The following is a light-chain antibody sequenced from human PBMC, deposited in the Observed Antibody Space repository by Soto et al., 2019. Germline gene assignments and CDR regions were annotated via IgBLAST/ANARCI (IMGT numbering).Light chain of an antibody. CDR3: QQSYNTPPT. CDR2: AAS. Sequence: DIQMTQSPSSLAASVGDRVTITCRASQSISSYLNWYQLKPGKAPKLLIYAASSLQSGVPSRFSGSGSGTDFTLTISSLQPEDFATYYCQQSYNTPPTFGQGTTGDIK. J-gene: IGKJ1*01. CDR1: QSISSY. V-gene: IGKV1-39*01.